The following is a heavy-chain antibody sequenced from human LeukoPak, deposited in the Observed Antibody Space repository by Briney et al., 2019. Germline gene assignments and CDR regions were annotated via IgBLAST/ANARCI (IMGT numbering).Heavy chain of an antibody. CDR2: INYSGNT. J-gene: IGHJ4*02. V-gene: IGHV4-59*01. Sequence: SETLSLTCTVSGDSISSYYWSWLRQPPGKGLEWMGYINYSGNTNYNPSLKSRVTISVDTSKNQFSLRLTSVTAADTAVYYCAREGRQDYVYFDCWGQGTLVTVSS. D-gene: IGHD4-17*01. CDR1: GDSISSYY. CDR3: AREGRQDYVYFDC.